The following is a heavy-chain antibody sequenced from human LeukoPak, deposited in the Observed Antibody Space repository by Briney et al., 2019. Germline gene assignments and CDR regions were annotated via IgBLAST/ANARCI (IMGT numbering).Heavy chain of an antibody. Sequence: SETLSLTCTVSGGSISSYYWSWIRQPPGKGLEWIGYIYYSGSTNYNPSLKSRVTISVDTSKNQFSLKLSSVTAADTAVYYCARVGGGNSASDYYYYMDVWGKGTTVTVSS. J-gene: IGHJ6*03. CDR2: IYYSGST. CDR3: ARVGGGNSASDYYYYMDV. D-gene: IGHD4-23*01. V-gene: IGHV4-59*01. CDR1: GGSISSYY.